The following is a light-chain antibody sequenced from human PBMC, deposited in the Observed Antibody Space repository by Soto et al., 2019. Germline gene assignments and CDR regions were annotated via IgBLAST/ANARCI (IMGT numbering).Light chain of an antibody. CDR2: ASS. CDR3: QQHSHWPPWT. Sequence: EIVMTQSPATLSVSPGERATLSCRASQSIGSNLAWYQQKPGQAPRLVIYASSIRASDFPARFSGSGSGTEFTLTISNLEPEDFAVYYCQQHSHWPPWTFGQGTRVEIQ. V-gene: IGKV3-15*01. CDR1: QSIGSN. J-gene: IGKJ1*01.